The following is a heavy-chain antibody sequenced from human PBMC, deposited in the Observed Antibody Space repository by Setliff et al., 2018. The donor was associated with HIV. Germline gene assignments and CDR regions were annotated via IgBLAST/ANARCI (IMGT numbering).Heavy chain of an antibody. J-gene: IGHJ3*01. CDR3: ARDFHVLGYCSADSCPYDASDV. CDR2: IISILGTP. CDR1: GGTFSAYA. V-gene: IGHV1-69*04. D-gene: IGHD2-15*01. Sequence: KVSCKASGGTFSAYAVNWVRQAPGQGLEWMGRIISILGTPNYSHKFQGRGTITADKSTTTTYMELSSLRSDDTAIYYCARDFHVLGYCSADSCPYDASDVWGQGTMVTVSS.